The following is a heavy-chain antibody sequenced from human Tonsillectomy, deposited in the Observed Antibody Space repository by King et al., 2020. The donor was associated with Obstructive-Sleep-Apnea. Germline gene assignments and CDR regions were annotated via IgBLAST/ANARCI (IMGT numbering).Heavy chain of an antibody. J-gene: IGHJ4*02. Sequence: GQLVQSGAEVKKPGSSVKVSCKASGGTFTSYAISWVRQAPGQGLEWMGGIIPILVISNYAQKFQGRVTITADKSTSTAYMELSSLRSEDTAVYYCASSYYDSSGYYYFDYWGQGTLVTVSS. CDR1: GGTFTSYA. CDR2: IIPILVIS. V-gene: IGHV1-69*09. D-gene: IGHD3-22*01. CDR3: ASSYYDSSGYYYFDY.